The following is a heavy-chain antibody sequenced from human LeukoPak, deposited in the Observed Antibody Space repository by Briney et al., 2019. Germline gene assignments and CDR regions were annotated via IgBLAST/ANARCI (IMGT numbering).Heavy chain of an antibody. J-gene: IGHJ4*02. CDR2: IYHSGRT. V-gene: IGHV4-30-2*01. D-gene: IGHD3-10*01. CDR3: ARDLLWFGEAYFDY. CDR1: GGSISSGDYS. Sequence: PSQTLSLTCAVSGGSISSGDYSWSWIRQPPGKGLEWIGYIYHSGRTYYNPSLKSRVTISIDRSKNQFPLKLSSVTAADTAVYYCARDLLWFGEAYFDYWGQGTLVTVSS.